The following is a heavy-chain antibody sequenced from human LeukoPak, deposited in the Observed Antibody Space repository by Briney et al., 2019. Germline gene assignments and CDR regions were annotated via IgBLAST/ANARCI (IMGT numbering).Heavy chain of an antibody. CDR2: INPNSGGT. Sequence: ASVKVSCKASGYTFTGYYMHWVRQAPGQGLEWMGWINPNSGGTKNAQKFQGKVTMTRDTSISTAYMELSRLRSDDTAVYYCASSITMIVVVTPVPNFDYWGQGTLVTVSS. V-gene: IGHV1-2*02. CDR3: ASSITMIVVVTPVPNFDY. J-gene: IGHJ4*02. CDR1: GYTFTGYY. D-gene: IGHD3-22*01.